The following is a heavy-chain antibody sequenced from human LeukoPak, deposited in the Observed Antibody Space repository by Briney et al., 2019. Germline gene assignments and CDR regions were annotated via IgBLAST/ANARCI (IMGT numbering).Heavy chain of an antibody. Sequence: SETLSLTCTVSGGSVSSGSYYWSWIRQPPGKGLEWIGYIYYSGSTNYNPSLKSRVPISVDTSKNQFSLKLSSVTAADTAVYYCASGDYGDYVFFDWGQGTLVTVSS. CDR1: GGSVSSGSYY. CDR3: ASGDYGDYVFFD. J-gene: IGHJ4*02. V-gene: IGHV4-61*01. D-gene: IGHD4-17*01. CDR2: IYYSGST.